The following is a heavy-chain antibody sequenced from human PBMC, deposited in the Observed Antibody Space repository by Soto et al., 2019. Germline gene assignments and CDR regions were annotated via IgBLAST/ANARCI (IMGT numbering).Heavy chain of an antibody. CDR3: VRYCGTTLCNGVATRTFDY. CDR1: RFTFSAYE. CDR2: ISTSGSTV. D-gene: IGHD5-12*01. J-gene: IGHJ4*02. V-gene: IGHV3-48*03. Sequence: GGSLRLSCAASRFTFSAYEMHWFRQAPGKGLEWVSYISTSGSTVYYADSVKGRFTVSRDNTRNSLYLQMDSLRDEDTALYYCVRYCGTTLCNGVATRTFDYWGQGTLVTVSS.